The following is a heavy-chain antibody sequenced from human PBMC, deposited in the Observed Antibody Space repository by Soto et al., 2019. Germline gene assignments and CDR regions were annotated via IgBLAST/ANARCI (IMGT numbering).Heavy chain of an antibody. V-gene: IGHV1-24*01. CDR1: GYTLTELS. Sequence: ASVKVSCKVSGYTLTELSMHWVRQAPGKGLEWMGGFDPEDGETIYAQKFQGRVTMTEDTSIDTAYMELSSLRSEDTAVYYCATVPYCGGDCYIDYWGQGTLVTVSS. D-gene: IGHD2-21*02. CDR2: FDPEDGET. J-gene: IGHJ4*02. CDR3: ATVPYCGGDCYIDY.